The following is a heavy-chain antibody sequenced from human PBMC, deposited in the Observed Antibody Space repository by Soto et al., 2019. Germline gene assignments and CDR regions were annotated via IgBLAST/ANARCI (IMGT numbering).Heavy chain of an antibody. CDR1: GGSISSYY. CDR2: IYYSGST. CDR3: ARDAYDSSGYLLDY. V-gene: IGHV4-59*01. Sequence: SETLSLTCTVSGGSISSYYWSWIRQPPGKGLEWIGYIYYSGSTNYNPSLKSRVTISVDTSKNQFSLKLSSVTAADTAVYYCARDAYDSSGYLLDYWGQGTLVTVSS. J-gene: IGHJ4*02. D-gene: IGHD3-22*01.